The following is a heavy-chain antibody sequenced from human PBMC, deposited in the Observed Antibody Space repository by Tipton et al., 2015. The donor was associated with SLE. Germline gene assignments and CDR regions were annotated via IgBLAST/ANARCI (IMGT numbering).Heavy chain of an antibody. CDR3: ARGLYDSSGFDYWYFDL. CDR2: IYTSGST. CDR1: GGSVSSGSYY. V-gene: IGHV4-61*09. J-gene: IGHJ2*01. Sequence: TLSLTCSVSGGSVSSGSYYWSWIRQPAGKGLEWIGYIYTSGSTNYSPSLKSRVTISVDTSKNQFSLKLSSVTAADTAVYYCARGLYDSSGFDYWYFDLWGRGTLVTVSS. D-gene: IGHD3-22*01.